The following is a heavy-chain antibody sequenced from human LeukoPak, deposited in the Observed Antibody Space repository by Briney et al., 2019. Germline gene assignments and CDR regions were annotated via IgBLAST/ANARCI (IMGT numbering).Heavy chain of an antibody. V-gene: IGHV1-69*04. Sequence: SVKVSCKASGGTFSSYAISWVRQAPGQGLEWMGRIIPILGIANYAQKFQGRVTITADKSTSTAYMELSSLRSEDTAVYYCARDRDYYDSSGPTADAFDIWGQGTMVTVSS. D-gene: IGHD3-22*01. CDR1: GGTFSSYA. CDR3: ARDRDYYDSSGPTADAFDI. J-gene: IGHJ3*02. CDR2: IIPILGIA.